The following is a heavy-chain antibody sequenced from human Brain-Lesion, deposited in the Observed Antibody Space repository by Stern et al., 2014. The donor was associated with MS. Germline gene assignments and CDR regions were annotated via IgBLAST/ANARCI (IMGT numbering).Heavy chain of an antibody. CDR2: INRDGSTT. V-gene: IGHV3-74*01. D-gene: IGHD3-10*01. J-gene: IGHJ4*02. CDR3: TILSGPYDH. Sequence: EVQLVESGGGLVQPGGSLRLSCAASGFTFSNSWMHWVRQAPGKGLVWVSRINRDGSTTNYADSVKGRFPISRDNAKNTLYLQMSSLRAEDTAVYYCTILSGPYDHWGQGTLVTVSS. CDR1: GFTFSNSW.